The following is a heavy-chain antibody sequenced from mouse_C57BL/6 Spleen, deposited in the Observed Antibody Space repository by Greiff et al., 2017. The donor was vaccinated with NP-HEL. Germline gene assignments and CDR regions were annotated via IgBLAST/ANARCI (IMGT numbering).Heavy chain of an antibody. V-gene: IGHV1-76*01. J-gene: IGHJ2*01. Sequence: VQLQQSGAELVRPGASVKLSCKASGYTFTDYYINWVKQRPGQGLEWIARIYPGSGNTYYNEKFKGKATLTAEKSSSTAYMQLSSLTSEDSAVYFCASHYYGYFDYWGQGTTLTVSS. CDR2: IYPGSGNT. CDR3: ASHYYGYFDY. CDR1: GYTFTDYY. D-gene: IGHD1-2*01.